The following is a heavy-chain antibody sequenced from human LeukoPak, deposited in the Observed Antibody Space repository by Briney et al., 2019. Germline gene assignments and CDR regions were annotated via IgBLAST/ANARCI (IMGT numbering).Heavy chain of an antibody. D-gene: IGHD3-10*01. CDR3: ARVTGNMVRGVLAYGLDV. CDR2: ISSSRSTI. J-gene: IGHJ6*02. CDR1: GFTFSSYS. V-gene: IGHV3-48*01. Sequence: PGGSLRLSCAASGFTFSSYSMNWVRQAPGKGLEWVSYISSSRSTIYYADSVKGRFIISRDNAKNSLDLQMNSLRAEDTAVYYCARVTGNMVRGVLAYGLDVWGQGTTVTVSS.